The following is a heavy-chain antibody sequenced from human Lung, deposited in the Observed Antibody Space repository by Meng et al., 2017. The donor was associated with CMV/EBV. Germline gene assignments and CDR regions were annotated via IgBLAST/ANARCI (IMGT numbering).Heavy chain of an antibody. D-gene: IGHD1-26*01. CDR3: TTSFGGSYSS. J-gene: IGHJ4*02. CDR2: IRSKSDGETT. V-gene: IGHV3-15*01. Sequence: EVAVVGCGGGLVKPGESLSLSCAASGFLFSDAWMSWVRQGPGKGLEWVGLIRSKSDGETTDYASPVKGRFTISRDDSKNTLYLEMSSLKTEDTAIYYCTTSFGGSYSSWGQGTLVTVSS. CDR1: GFLFSDAW.